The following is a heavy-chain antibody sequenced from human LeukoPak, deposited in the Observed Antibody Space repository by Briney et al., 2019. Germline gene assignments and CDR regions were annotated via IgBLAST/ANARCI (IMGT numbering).Heavy chain of an antibody. D-gene: IGHD5-12*01. V-gene: IGHV3-21*01. CDR1: GFTFSSYS. J-gene: IGHJ4*02. CDR3: ARGPSGYHNT. CDR2: ISSSSSYI. Sequence: GGSLRLSCAASGFTFSSYSMNWVRQAPGKGLEWVSSISSSSSYIYYADSVRGRFTISRDNAKNSLYLQMNSLRAEDTAVYYCARGPSGYHNTGGQGTLVTVSS.